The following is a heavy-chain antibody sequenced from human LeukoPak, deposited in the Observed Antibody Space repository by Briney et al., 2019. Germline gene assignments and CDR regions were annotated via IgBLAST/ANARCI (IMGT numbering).Heavy chain of an antibody. D-gene: IGHD6-19*01. CDR3: AREDNLGSGSSPNDY. Sequence: ASVKVSCKATGYTFTGYYMDWVRQAPGQGLEWMGRINPNSGGTNYAQKFQGRVTMTRDTSISTAYMELSRLRSDDTAVYYCAREDNLGSGSSPNDYWGQGTLVTVSS. J-gene: IGHJ4*02. CDR2: INPNSGGT. CDR1: GYTFTGYY. V-gene: IGHV1-2*06.